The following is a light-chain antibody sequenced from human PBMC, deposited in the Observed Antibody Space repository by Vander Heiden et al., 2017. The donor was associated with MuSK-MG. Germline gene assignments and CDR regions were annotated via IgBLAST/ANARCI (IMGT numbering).Light chain of an antibody. V-gene: IGKV4-1*01. CDR1: QSVLYSSNNKNY. Sequence: DIVMTQSPDSLAVSLGERATINCKSSQSVLYSSNNKNYLAWYQQKPGQPPKLLIYWASTRESGVPDRFSGSGSGTDFTLTISSLQAEDVAVYYCQQHYSSPVVTFGGGTMVEIK. J-gene: IGKJ4*01. CDR3: QQHYSSPVVT. CDR2: WAS.